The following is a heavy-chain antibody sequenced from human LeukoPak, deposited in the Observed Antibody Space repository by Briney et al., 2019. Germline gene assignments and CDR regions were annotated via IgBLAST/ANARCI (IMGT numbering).Heavy chain of an antibody. CDR1: GFTFSHYG. CDR3: AKEDAPLGGRPVN. J-gene: IGHJ4*02. Sequence: GGTLRLSCAASGFTFSHYGMSWVRQAPGKGLEWVSAISGSGYSTYYADSVKGRFTISRDNSKNTLYLQMNSLRAEDTAVYYCAKEDAPLGGRPVNWGQGTLVTVSS. D-gene: IGHD3-16*01. V-gene: IGHV3-23*01. CDR2: ISGSGYST.